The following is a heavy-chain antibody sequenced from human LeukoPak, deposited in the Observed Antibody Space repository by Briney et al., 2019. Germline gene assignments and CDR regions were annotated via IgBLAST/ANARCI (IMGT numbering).Heavy chain of an antibody. CDR3: AKASRFGYSYGPREYFYYMDV. Sequence: GGSLRLSCAASGFTFTSFGMSWVRQAPGKGLEWVSTISGSGGSTYYADSVKGRFTISRDNSKNTLYLQMNTLRAEDTAVYYCAKASRFGYSYGPREYFYYMDVWGKGTTVAISS. D-gene: IGHD5-18*01. CDR1: GFTFTSFG. V-gene: IGHV3-23*01. CDR2: ISGSGGST. J-gene: IGHJ6*03.